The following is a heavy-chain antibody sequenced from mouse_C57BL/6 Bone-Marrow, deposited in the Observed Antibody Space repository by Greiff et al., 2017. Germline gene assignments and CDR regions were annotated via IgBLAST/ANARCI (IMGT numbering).Heavy chain of an antibody. Sequence: SGAELVKPGASVKLSCTASGFNIKDYYMHWVKQRTEQGLEWIGRIDPEDGETKYAPKFPGKATITADTSSNTAYLQLSSLTSEDTAVYYCARDWFYAMDYWGQGTSVTVSS. V-gene: IGHV14-2*01. CDR2: IDPEDGET. CDR3: ARDWFYAMDY. J-gene: IGHJ4*01. CDR1: GFNIKDYY. D-gene: IGHD2-2*01.